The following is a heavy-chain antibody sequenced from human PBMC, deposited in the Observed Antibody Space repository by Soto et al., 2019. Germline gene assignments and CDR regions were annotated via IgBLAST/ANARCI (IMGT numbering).Heavy chain of an antibody. CDR3: ARGVTIFGVVITKTTYYYYMDV. J-gene: IGHJ6*03. V-gene: IGHV1-18*01. Sequence: GASVKVSCKASGYTFTSYGISWVRQAPGQGLERMGWISAYNGNTNYAQKLQGRVTMTTDTSTSTAYMELRSLRSDDTAVYYCARGVTIFGVVITKTTYYYYMDVWGKGTTVTVSS. D-gene: IGHD3-3*01. CDR1: GYTFTSYG. CDR2: ISAYNGNT.